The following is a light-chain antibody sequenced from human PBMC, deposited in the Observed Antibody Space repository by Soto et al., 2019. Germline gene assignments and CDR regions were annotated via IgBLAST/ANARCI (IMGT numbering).Light chain of an antibody. CDR2: DAS. CDR3: QQYDNRLFT. V-gene: IGKV1-33*01. CDR1: QDISNY. Sequence: DIQMTQSPSSLSASVGDRVTITCQASQDISNYLNWYQQKPGKAPKLLIYDASNLETGVLSRFSGSGSGTDFTFTISSLQPEDIATYYCQQYDNRLFTFGPGTKVDIK. J-gene: IGKJ3*01.